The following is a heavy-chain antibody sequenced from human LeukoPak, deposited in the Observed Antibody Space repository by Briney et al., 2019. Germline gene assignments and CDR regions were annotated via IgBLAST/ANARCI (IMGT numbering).Heavy chain of an antibody. J-gene: IGHJ4*02. CDR2: ISYDGSNK. Sequence: GRSLRLSCAASGFTFSSYGMHWVRQAPGKGLEWVAVISYDGSNKYYADSVKGRFTISRDNSKNTLYLQMNSLRAEDTAVYYCAKDWMAGSYYFDYWGRGTLVTVSS. D-gene: IGHD6-19*01. V-gene: IGHV3-30*18. CDR3: AKDWMAGSYYFDY. CDR1: GFTFSSYG.